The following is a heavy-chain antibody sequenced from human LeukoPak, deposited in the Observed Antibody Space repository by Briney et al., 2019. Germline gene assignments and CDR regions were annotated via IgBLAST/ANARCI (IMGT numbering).Heavy chain of an antibody. V-gene: IGHV1-46*01. D-gene: IGHD5-12*01. CDR3: ARGAPTTRIGAGRFDY. CDR2: INPSGGST. CDR1: GYSLTNYY. Sequence: ASVKVSCKAFGYSLTNYYMHWVRQAPGQGLEGMGEINPSGGSTSYAQKFQGRITVTRDTYTTTVYMDLSSLRSEDTATYYCARGAPTTRIGAGRFDYWGQGSLLTVAS. J-gene: IGHJ4*02.